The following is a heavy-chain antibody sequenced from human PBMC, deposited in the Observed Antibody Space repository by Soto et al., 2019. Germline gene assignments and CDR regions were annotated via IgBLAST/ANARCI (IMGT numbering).Heavy chain of an antibody. Sequence: KTSETLSLTCAVSGYSISSGYYWGWIRQPPGKGLEWIGSIYHSGSTYYNPSLKSRVTISVDTSKNQFSLKLSSVTAADTAVYYCAGEGSTSRRTDAFDIWGQGTMVTVSS. CDR3: AGEGSTSRRTDAFDI. CDR2: IYHSGST. CDR1: GYSISSGYY. V-gene: IGHV4-38-2*01. D-gene: IGHD2-2*01. J-gene: IGHJ3*02.